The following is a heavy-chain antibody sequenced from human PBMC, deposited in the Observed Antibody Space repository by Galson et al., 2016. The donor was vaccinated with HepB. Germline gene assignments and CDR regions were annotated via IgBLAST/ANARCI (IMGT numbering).Heavy chain of an antibody. V-gene: IGHV3-23*01. CDR2: ISPTGGAT. CDR3: SKEVAVVGGGSYSYALDL. J-gene: IGHJ6*02. CDR1: GFSFSTHA. Sequence: SLRLSCAASGFSFSTHAMRWVRQAPGKGLEWVSTISPTGGATFYADSVRGRFTISRDNSKDTLYLVMYRLGADDTAQYYCSKEVAVVGGGSYSYALDLWGHGTTVTVSS. D-gene: IGHD6-19*01.